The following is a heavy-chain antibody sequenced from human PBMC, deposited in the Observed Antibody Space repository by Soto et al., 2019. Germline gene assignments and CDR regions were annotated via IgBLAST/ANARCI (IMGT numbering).Heavy chain of an antibody. CDR3: ATGWPGGVSVGDYAVSYYYYGMDV. J-gene: IGHJ6*02. CDR2: FDPEDGET. Sequence: ASVKVSCKVSGYTLTELSMHWVRQAPGKGLEWMGGFDPEDGETIYAQKFQGRVTMTEDTSTDTAYMELSSLRSEDTAVYYCATGWPGGVSVGDYAVSYYYYGMDVWGQGTTVTVSS. V-gene: IGHV1-24*01. CDR1: GYTLTELS. D-gene: IGHD4-17*01.